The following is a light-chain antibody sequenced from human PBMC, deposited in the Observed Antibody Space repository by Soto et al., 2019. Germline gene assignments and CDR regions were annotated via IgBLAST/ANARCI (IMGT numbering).Light chain of an antibody. CDR3: SSYTSSSSPYV. J-gene: IGLJ1*01. CDR2: EAN. CDR1: SNDVGSYDL. Sequence: QSVLTQPASVSGSPGQSINISCTGTSNDVGSYDLVSWYQLHPGKAPKLVIYEANKRPSGISNRFSVSKSGNTASLTISGLQAEDEADYYCSSYTSSSSPYVFGTGTKVTVL. V-gene: IGLV2-14*02.